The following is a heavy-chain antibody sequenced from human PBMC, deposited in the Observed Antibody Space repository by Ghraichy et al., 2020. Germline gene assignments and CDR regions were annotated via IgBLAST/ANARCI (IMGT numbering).Heavy chain of an antibody. CDR1: GGSISSYY. J-gene: IGHJ6*02. CDR3: ARVKDFWSGDYYYYGMDV. D-gene: IGHD3-3*01. Sequence: SETLSLTCTVSGGSISSYYWSWIRQPPGKGLEWIGYIYYSGSTNYNPSLKSRVTISVDTSKNQFSLKLSSVTAADTAVYYCARVKDFWSGDYYYYGMDVWGQGTTVTVSS. CDR2: IYYSGST. V-gene: IGHV4-59*01.